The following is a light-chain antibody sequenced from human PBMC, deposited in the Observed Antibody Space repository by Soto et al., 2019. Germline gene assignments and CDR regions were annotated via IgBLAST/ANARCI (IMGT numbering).Light chain of an antibody. CDR3: QQSYSNPRT. V-gene: IGKV3-15*01. J-gene: IGKJ1*01. Sequence: EIVMTQSPATLSVSPGERATLSCRASQSVSSNLAWYRQKPGQAPRLLIYGASTRATGIPARFSGSGSGTDFTLTISSLQPEDFATYYCQQSYSNPRTFGQGTKVDIK. CDR1: QSVSSN. CDR2: GAS.